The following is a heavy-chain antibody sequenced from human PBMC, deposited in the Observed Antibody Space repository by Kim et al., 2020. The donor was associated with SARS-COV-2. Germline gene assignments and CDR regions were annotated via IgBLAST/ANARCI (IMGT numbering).Heavy chain of an antibody. V-gene: IGHV1-46*01. CDR3: AVDYGGNSEAFDI. J-gene: IGHJ3*02. Sequence: ASVKVSCKASGYTFTSYYMHWVRQAPGQGLEWMGIINPSGGSTSYAQKFQGRVTMTRDTSTNTVYMELSSLRSEDTAVYYCAVDYGGNSEAFDIWGQGTMVTVSS. CDR1: GYTFTSYY. CDR2: INPSGGST. D-gene: IGHD4-17*01.